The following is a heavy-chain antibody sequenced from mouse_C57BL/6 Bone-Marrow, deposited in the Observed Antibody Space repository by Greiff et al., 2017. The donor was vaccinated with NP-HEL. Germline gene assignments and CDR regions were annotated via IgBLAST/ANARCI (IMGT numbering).Heavy chain of an antibody. Sequence: VKLMESGAELVKPGASVKMSCKASGYTFTSYWITWVKQRPGQGLEWIGDIYPGSGSTNYNEKFKSKATLTVDTSSSTAYMQLSSLTSEDSAVYYCAREKTTVVAPYWYFDVWGTGTTVTVSS. J-gene: IGHJ1*03. CDR1: GYTFTSYW. D-gene: IGHD1-1*01. V-gene: IGHV1-55*01. CDR2: IYPGSGST. CDR3: AREKTTVVAPYWYFDV.